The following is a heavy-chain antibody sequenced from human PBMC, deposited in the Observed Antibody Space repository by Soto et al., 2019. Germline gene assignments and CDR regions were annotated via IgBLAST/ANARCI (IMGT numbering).Heavy chain of an antibody. V-gene: IGHV3-53*02. Sequence: EVQLVKTGGGLIQPGGSLRLSCAASGFTVSSNYMSWVRQAPGKGLEWVSVIYSGGSTYYADSVKGRFTISRDNSKNTLYLQMNSLRAEDTAVYYCARDRGVSPPNYYYYGMDVWGQGTTVTVSS. D-gene: IGHD3-10*01. CDR2: IYSGGST. CDR3: ARDRGVSPPNYYYYGMDV. J-gene: IGHJ6*02. CDR1: GFTVSSNY.